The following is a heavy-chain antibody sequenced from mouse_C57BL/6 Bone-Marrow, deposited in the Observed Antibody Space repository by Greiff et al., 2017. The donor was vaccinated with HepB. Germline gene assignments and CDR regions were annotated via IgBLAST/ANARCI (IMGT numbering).Heavy chain of an antibody. Sequence: EVMLVESGGGLVKPGGSLKLSCAASGFTFSSYAMSWVRQTPEKRLEWVATISDGGSYTYYPENVKGRFTISRDNAKNNLYLQMSHLKSEDTAMYYCARDSAITTVVAPDFDVWGTGTTVTVSS. J-gene: IGHJ1*03. V-gene: IGHV5-4*01. CDR1: GFTFSSYA. CDR3: ARDSAITTVVAPDFDV. D-gene: IGHD1-1*01. CDR2: ISDGGSYT.